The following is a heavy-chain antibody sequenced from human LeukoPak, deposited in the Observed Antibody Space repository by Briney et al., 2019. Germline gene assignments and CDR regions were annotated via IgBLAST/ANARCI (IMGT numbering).Heavy chain of an antibody. D-gene: IGHD2-2*01. J-gene: IGHJ3*01. V-gene: IGHV4-4*07. CDR3: ARDRHCTSASCHSYAFDV. CDR1: GGSISTYY. Sequence: SGTLSLTCTVSGGSISTYYFSWIRQPAGKGLEWIGHIYTSGRTDYNPSLKSGVTMSVDTSKNQFPLKLSSVTAADTAVYYCARDRHCTSASCHSYAFDVWGQGTLVTVSS. CDR2: IYTSGRT.